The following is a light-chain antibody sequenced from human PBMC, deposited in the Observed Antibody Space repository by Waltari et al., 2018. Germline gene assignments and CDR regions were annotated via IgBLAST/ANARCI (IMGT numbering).Light chain of an antibody. J-gene: IGKJ2*01. CDR2: DAS. Sequence: EIVLTQSPATLSLSPGDTATLSCRASQSVDSYLAWYQRRPGQPPRLLIYDASNRATGVPARFRGSGSGTDFTLTISSLEAEDFAVYYCQQRSNWTPHTFGQGARLEIK. CDR3: QQRSNWTPHT. V-gene: IGKV3-11*01. CDR1: QSVDSY.